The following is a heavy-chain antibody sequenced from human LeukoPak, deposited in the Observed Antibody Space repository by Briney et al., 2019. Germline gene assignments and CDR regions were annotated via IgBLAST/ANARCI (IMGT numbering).Heavy chain of an antibody. V-gene: IGHV3-53*01. J-gene: IGHJ6*02. CDR2: IYSGGST. D-gene: IGHD2-15*01. CDR1: GFTVSSNY. CDR3: ASRYCSGGSCYLVHYYYGMDV. Sequence: GGSLRLSCAASGFTVSSNYMSWVRQAPGKGLEWVSVIYSGGSTYYADSVKGRFTISRDDSKNTLYLQMNSLRAEDTAVYYCASRYCSGGSCYLVHYYYGMDVWGQGTTVTVSS.